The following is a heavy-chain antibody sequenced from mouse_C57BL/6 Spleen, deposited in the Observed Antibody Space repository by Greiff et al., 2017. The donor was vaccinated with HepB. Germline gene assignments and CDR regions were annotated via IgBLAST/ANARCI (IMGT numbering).Heavy chain of an antibody. CDR1: GYTFTSYW. CDR2: IYPSDSET. J-gene: IGHJ2*01. CDR3: AREGVLHNFDY. V-gene: IGHV1-61*01. D-gene: IGHD2-14*01. Sequence: VQLQQPGAELVRPGSSVKLSCKASGYTFTSYWMDWVKQRPGQGLEWIGNIYPSDSETHYNQKFKDKATLTVDKSSSTAYMQLSSLTSEGSAVYYCAREGVLHNFDYWGQGTTLTVSS.